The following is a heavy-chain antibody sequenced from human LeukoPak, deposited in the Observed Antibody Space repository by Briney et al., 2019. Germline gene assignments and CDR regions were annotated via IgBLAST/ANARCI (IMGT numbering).Heavy chain of an antibody. CDR1: GFTFSSYE. D-gene: IGHD6-13*01. J-gene: IGHJ6*03. CDR3: ARGFDSSWLFVNVYYMDV. CDR2: ISSSSSYI. V-gene: IGHV3-21*01. Sequence: PGGSLRLSCAASGFTFSSYEMNWVRQAPGKGLECVSYISSSSSYIYYADSVKGRFTISRDNAKNSLFLQMNSLRAEDTAVYYCARGFDSSWLFVNVYYMDVWGKGTTVTISS.